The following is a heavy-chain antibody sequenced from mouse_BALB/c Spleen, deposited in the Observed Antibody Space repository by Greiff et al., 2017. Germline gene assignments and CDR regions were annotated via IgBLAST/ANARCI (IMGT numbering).Heavy chain of an antibody. V-gene: IGHV1S81*02. CDR2: INPSNGRT. J-gene: IGHJ3*01. CDR3: ARFRYDGEAWFAY. D-gene: IGHD2-14*01. CDR1: GYTFTSYW. Sequence: QVQLQQPGAELVKPGASVKLSCKASGYTFTSYWMHWVKQRPGQGLEWIGEINPSNGRTNYNEKFKSKATLTVDKSSSTAYMQLSRLTSEDSAVYSCARFRYDGEAWFAYWGQGTLVTVSA.